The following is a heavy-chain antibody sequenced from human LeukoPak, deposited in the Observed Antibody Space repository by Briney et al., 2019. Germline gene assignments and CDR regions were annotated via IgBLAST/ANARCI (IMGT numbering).Heavy chain of an antibody. D-gene: IGHD5-12*01. CDR1: GFTFSSYG. V-gene: IGHV3-23*01. CDR3: ARVEASGYDYGAFDY. CDR2: ISGSGGST. Sequence: GGSLRLSCAASGFTFSSYGMSWVRQAPGKGLEWVSAISGSGGSTYYADSVKGRFTIPRDNSKNTLYLQMNSLRAEDTAVYYCARVEASGYDYGAFDYWGQGTLVTVSS. J-gene: IGHJ4*02.